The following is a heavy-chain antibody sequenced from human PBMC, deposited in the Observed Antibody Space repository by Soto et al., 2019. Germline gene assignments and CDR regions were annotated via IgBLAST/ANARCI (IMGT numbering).Heavy chain of an antibody. D-gene: IGHD4-17*01. CDR1: GGPISSGGYY. J-gene: IGHJ5*02. Sequence: QVQLQESGPGLVTPSQALSLTCSVSGGPISSGGYYWSWIRQHPGKGLEWIGYIFYSGATYYNPSLKSRIFISVDTSKNHFSLRLSSVTAADTAVYYCARVQPYDYGANSGWFDPWGQGTLVTVSA. CDR2: IFYSGAT. CDR3: ARVQPYDYGANSGWFDP. V-gene: IGHV4-31*03.